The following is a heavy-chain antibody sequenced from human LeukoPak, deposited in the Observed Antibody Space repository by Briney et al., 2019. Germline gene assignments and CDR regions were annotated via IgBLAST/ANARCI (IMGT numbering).Heavy chain of an antibody. J-gene: IGHJ5*02. CDR1: GYTFTIYG. D-gene: IGHD3-16*02. CDR3: AREPAKRDYVWGSYRYHNWFDP. Sequence: ASVKVSCTASGYTFTIYGISWVRQAPGQGLEWMGWISAYNGNTNYAQKLQGRVTMTTDTSASTAYMELRSLRSDDTAVYYCAREPAKRDYVWGSYRYHNWFDPWGQGTLVTVSS. V-gene: IGHV1-18*01. CDR2: ISAYNGNT.